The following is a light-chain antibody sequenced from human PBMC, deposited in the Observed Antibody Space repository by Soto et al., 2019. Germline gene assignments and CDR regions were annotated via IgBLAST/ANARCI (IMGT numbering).Light chain of an antibody. CDR1: QSFLYSSNNKNF. Sequence: DIVMTQSPDSLAVSLGERAIINCKSSQSFLYSSNNKNFLAWYQHKPGQPPKLLISGASTRESGVPDRFSGSGSGTDFTLTISSLQAEDVAVYYCQQHYSTPLTFGQGTRLEIK. J-gene: IGKJ5*01. V-gene: IGKV4-1*01. CDR3: QQHYSTPLT. CDR2: GAS.